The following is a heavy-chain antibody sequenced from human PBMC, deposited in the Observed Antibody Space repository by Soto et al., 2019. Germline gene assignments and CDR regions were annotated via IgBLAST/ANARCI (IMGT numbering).Heavy chain of an antibody. CDR3: ARQQLLPFYYALDV. CDR1: GGSISGYY. V-gene: IGHV4-59*01. J-gene: IGHJ6*02. CDR2: IYYRGST. D-gene: IGHD1-26*01. Sequence: SETLSLTCNVSGGSISGYYWSWIRQSPGKGLEYIGYIYYRGSTNYNSSLKSRVTMSVDTSRNQFSLKMNSVAAADTAVYYCARQQLLPFYYALDVWGQGTMVTVSS.